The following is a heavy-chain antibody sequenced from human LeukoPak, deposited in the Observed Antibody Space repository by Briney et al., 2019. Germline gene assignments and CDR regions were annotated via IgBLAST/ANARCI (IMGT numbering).Heavy chain of an antibody. CDR3: AREETCGGDCYYFDY. Sequence: GGALILSFATSGFTFCNYAIGWGRQAPGKGLEWVSSLNWNGAGTGYVDSVKDRFTISRDNAKNSLYLQMNSLRAEDTAFYYCAREETCGGDCYYFDYWGQGTLVTVSS. J-gene: IGHJ4*02. D-gene: IGHD2-21*02. CDR1: GFTFCNYA. V-gene: IGHV3-20*03. CDR2: LNWNGAGT.